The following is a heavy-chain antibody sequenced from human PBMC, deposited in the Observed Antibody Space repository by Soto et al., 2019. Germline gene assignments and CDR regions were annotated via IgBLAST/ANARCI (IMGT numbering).Heavy chain of an antibody. CDR1: GFPFSSYS. CDR3: ARGPPMATITFFAY. V-gene: IGHV3-21*01. J-gene: IGHJ4*02. D-gene: IGHD5-12*01. Sequence: EVQLVESGGGLVKPGGSLRLSCAASGFPFSSYSMNWVRQAPGKGLEWVSSISSSSYIYYADSLQDRFTISRDNAKNSLYLQMNSLRAEDTAVYYCARGPPMATITFFAYWGQGTLVSVSS. CDR2: ISSSSYI.